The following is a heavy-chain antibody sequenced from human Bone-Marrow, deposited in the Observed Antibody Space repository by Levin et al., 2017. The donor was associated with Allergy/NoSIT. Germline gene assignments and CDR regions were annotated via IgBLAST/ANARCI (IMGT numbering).Heavy chain of an antibody. D-gene: IGHD3-10*01. CDR3: ARDRFYSDSGSNFSWFDP. CDR1: GFTFSTYW. J-gene: IGHJ5*02. CDR2: IQSNGKT. Sequence: GESLKISCAASGFTFSTYWMHWVRQAPGKGLVWVSRIQSNGKTNYADSVKGRFTISRDNAKNTLYLQMNSLTVENTAVYYCARDRFYSDSGSNFSWFDPWGQGTLVTVSS. V-gene: IGHV3-74*01.